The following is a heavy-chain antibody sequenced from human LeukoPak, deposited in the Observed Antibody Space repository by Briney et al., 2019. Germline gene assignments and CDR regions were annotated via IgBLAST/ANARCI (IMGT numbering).Heavy chain of an antibody. V-gene: IGHV3-21*04. J-gene: IGHJ6*03. CDR2: IGGTGGNI. D-gene: IGHD3-16*01. CDR1: GLSFSNYA. CDR3: ARVPVGDYYYYYYMDV. Sequence: GGSLRLSCAASGLSFSNYAMYWVRQAPGKGLEWVSAIGGTGGNIFYTDSVKGRFTISRDNAKNSLYLQMNSLRAEDTALYHCARVPVGDYYYYYYMDVWGKGTTVTVSS.